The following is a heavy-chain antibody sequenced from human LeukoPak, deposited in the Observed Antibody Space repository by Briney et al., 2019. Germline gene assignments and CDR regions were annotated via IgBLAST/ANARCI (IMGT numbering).Heavy chain of an antibody. Sequence: PSETPSLTCTVSGGSISSYYWSWIRQPPGKGLEWIGYIYYSGSTNYDPSLKSRVTISVDTSKNQFSLKLSSVTAADTAVYYCARGYSTLTDHFDYWGQGTLVTVSS. J-gene: IGHJ4*02. D-gene: IGHD5-18*01. CDR3: ARGYSTLTDHFDY. V-gene: IGHV4-59*01. CDR2: IYYSGST. CDR1: GGSISSYY.